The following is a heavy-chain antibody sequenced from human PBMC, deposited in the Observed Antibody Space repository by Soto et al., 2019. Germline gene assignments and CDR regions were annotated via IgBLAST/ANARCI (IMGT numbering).Heavy chain of an antibody. V-gene: IGHV3-53*01. CDR3: ARDGGSGTPVTGAQDYYMYYGMDV. CDR2: IFIDGST. CDR1: GFTVSGNS. D-gene: IGHD6-19*01. J-gene: IGHJ6*02. Sequence: EVHLVDSGGDLIQPGGSLRLSCGVSGFTVSGNSLSWVRQAPGKGLEGISYIFIDGSTYYPDSVRGRFSISRDTSKNTLFLQMNNLRAEDTAVYYCARDGGSGTPVTGAQDYYMYYGMDVWGQGTTVTVSS.